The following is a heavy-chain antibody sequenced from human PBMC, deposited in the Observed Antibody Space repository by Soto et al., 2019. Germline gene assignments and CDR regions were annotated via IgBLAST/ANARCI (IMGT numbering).Heavy chain of an antibody. CDR2: INPNSGGT. J-gene: IGHJ6*02. CDR1: GYTFTGYY. Sequence: ASVKVSCKASGYTFTGYYMHWVRQAPGQGLEWMGWINPNSGGTSYAQKFQGWVTMTRDTSISTAYMELSRLRSDDTAVYYCARDGGGAIVVVPAAYGMDVWGQGTTVTVSS. CDR3: ARDGGGAIVVVPAAYGMDV. V-gene: IGHV1-2*04. D-gene: IGHD2-2*01.